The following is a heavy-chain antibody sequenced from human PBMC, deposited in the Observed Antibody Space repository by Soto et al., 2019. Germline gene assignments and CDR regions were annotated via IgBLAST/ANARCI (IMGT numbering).Heavy chain of an antibody. CDR1: GGSVGSSDTY. CDR2: SYYSAGS. J-gene: IGHJ4*02. V-gene: IGHV4-39*01. CDR3: ARHASRGYSSSWFFDD. D-gene: IGHD6-13*01. Sequence: QLQLQESGPGLVKPSETLSLICNVSGGSVGSSDTYWGWIRQAPGKGLEWIVSSYYSAGSYYNPSLKTRVTTSIDASKNQFSLTVTPVTAADTAVYYCARHASRGYSSSWFFDDWGQGTLVTVSS.